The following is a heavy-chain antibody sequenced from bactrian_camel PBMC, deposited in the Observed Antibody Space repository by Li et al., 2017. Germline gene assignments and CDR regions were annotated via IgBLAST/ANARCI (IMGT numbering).Heavy chain of an antibody. Sequence: VQLVESGGGLVQPGGSLRLSCAASGFTFSSYGMSWVRQAPGKDLEWVSSIFKAGAASESRDSVKGRFTISRDNAKNTLYLQMNNLKTEDTAMYYCAKGWRTTLPRGQGTQVTVS. CDR2: IFKAGAAS. D-gene: IGHD2*01. V-gene: IGHV3S1*01. CDR1: GFTFSSYG. J-gene: IGHJ4*01.